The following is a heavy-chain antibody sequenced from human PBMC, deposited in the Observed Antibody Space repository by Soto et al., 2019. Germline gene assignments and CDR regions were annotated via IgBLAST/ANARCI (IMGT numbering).Heavy chain of an antibody. CDR1: GYTFTSYG. CDR3: ARDIGYSSGWYSGRYGMDV. V-gene: IGHV1-18*01. D-gene: IGHD6-19*01. Sequence: QVQLVQSGAEVKKPGASVKVSCKASGYTFTSYGISWVRQAPGQGLEWMGWFSAYNGNTNYAQKLQGRFTMTTDTSTGTAYMELRSLRSDDTAVYYCARDIGYSSGWYSGRYGMDVWGQGTTVTVSS. CDR2: FSAYNGNT. J-gene: IGHJ6*02.